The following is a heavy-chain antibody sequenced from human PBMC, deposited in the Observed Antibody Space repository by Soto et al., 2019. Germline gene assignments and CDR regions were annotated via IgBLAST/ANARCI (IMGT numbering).Heavy chain of an antibody. D-gene: IGHD1-26*01. V-gene: IGHV4-59*01. Sequence: ETLSLTCTVSGGSISSYYWSWIRQPPGKGLEWIGYIYYSGSTNYNPSLKSRVTISVDTSKNQFSLKLSSVTAADTAVYYCARGEVGVRYWGQGTLVTVSS. CDR1: GGSISSYY. J-gene: IGHJ4*02. CDR2: IYYSGST. CDR3: ARGEVGVRY.